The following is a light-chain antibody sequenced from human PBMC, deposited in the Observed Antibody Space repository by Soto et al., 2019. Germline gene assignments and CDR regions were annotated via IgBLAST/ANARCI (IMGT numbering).Light chain of an antibody. CDR3: QQRADWPIT. Sequence: EIVLTQSPATLSLSAWERSTLSFRASQYITIYLAWYQQKPGQAPRLLIYDASNRATGIPARFSGSGSGTDFALTISSLEPDDFAVYYCQQRADWPITFGQGTRLETK. V-gene: IGKV3-11*01. CDR1: QYITIY. CDR2: DAS. J-gene: IGKJ5*01.